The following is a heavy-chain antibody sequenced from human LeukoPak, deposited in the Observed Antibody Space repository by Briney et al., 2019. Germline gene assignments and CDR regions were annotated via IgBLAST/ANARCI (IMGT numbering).Heavy chain of an antibody. J-gene: IGHJ4*02. CDR2: IYYSGST. D-gene: IGHD6-13*01. CDR1: GGSLSSSSYY. CDR3: ARLGSSSWYVGY. V-gene: IGHV4-39*01. Sequence: PSEALSLTCTVSGGSLSSSSYYWGWIRQPPGKGLEWIGRIYYSGSTYYNPSLKSRVTISVDTSKNQFSLKLSSVTAADTAVYYCARLGSSSWYVGYWGQGTLVTVSS.